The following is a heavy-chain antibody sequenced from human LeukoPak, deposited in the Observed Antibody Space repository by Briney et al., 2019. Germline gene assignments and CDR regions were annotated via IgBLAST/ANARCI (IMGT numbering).Heavy chain of an antibody. D-gene: IGHD3-10*01. CDR2: ISYDGSNK. CDR1: GFTFSSYA. CDR3: AKHYMGSSYNHGLDC. J-gene: IGHJ4*02. V-gene: IGHV3-30*04. Sequence: GGSLRLSCAASGFTFSSYAMHWVRQAPGKGLEWVAVISYDGSNKYYADSVKGRFTISRDNSKNTLYLQMNSLRAEDTALYYCAKHYMGSSYNHGLDCWGQGTLVTVSS.